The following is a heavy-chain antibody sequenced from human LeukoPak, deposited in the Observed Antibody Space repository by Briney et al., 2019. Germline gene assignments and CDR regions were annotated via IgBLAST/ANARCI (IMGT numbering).Heavy chain of an antibody. CDR1: GFTFSDYN. J-gene: IGHJ4*02. CDR2: ISRSGSTK. CDR3: ARGPN. Sequence: GGSLRLSCAASGFTFSDYNMRWIRQAPGKGLEWVSSISRSGSTKYYADSVKGRFTISRDNAKNTLYLQMNSLRAEDTAVYYCARGPNWGQGTLVTVSS. V-gene: IGHV3-11*04.